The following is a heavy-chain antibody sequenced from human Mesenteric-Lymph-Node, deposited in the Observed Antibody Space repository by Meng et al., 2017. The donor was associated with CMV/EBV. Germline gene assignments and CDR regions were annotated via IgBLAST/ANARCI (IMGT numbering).Heavy chain of an antibody. CDR2: INHSGST. J-gene: IGHJ5*02. CDR3: ARVEAAAGTWWFDP. D-gene: IGHD6-13*01. Sequence: GSLRLSCAVYGGSFSGYYWSWIRQPPGKGLEWIGEINHSGSTNYNPSLKSRVTISVDTSKNQFSLKLSSVTAADTAVYYCARVEAAAGTWWFDPWGQGTLVTVSS. V-gene: IGHV4-34*01. CDR1: GGSFSGYY.